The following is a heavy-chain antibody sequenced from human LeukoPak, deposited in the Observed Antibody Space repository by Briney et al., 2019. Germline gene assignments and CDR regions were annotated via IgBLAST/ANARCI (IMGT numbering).Heavy chain of an antibody. CDR2: IHSRGSTT. CDR3: AKDDAWLQYGN. CDR1: GFTFSDYY. D-gene: IGHD5-24*01. Sequence: GGSLRLSCAASGFTFSDYYMSWIRQAPGKGLEWISYIHSRGSTTYYADSVKGRFTISRDNAKSSLYLQMNSLRPEDTAVYYCAKDDAWLQYGNWGRGTLVTVSS. V-gene: IGHV3-11*01. J-gene: IGHJ4*02.